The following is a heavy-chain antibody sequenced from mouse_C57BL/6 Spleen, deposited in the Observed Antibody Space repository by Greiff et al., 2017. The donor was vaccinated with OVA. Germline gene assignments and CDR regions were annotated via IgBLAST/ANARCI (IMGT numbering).Heavy chain of an antibody. CDR2: INPSNGGT. J-gene: IGHJ3*01. CDR1: GYTFTSYW. CDR3: AREESYYYGACAY. D-gene: IGHD1-1*01. Sequence: VQLQQPGTELVTPGASVKLSCKDSGYTFTSYWMHWVKQRPGQGLEWIGNINPSNGGTNYNEMFKSKATLTVDKSSCTAYMHLSSVTSEDSAVDYCAREESYYYGACAYGGQGTLVTVSA. V-gene: IGHV1-53*01.